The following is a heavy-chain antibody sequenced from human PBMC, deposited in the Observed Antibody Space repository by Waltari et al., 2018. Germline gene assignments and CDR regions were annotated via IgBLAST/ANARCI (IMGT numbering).Heavy chain of an antibody. Sequence: QLQLQESGPGLVKPSETMSLTCTVSGGSISSSSYYWGWIRQNPGKGLEWIGSIYYSGSTYYNPSLKSRVTISVDTSKNQFSLKLSSVTAADTAVYYCARLLSSSWPHYYYYYMDVWGKGTTVTVSS. D-gene: IGHD6-13*01. CDR1: GGSISSSSYY. CDR2: IYYSGST. CDR3: ARLLSSSWPHYYYYYMDV. J-gene: IGHJ6*03. V-gene: IGHV4-39*01.